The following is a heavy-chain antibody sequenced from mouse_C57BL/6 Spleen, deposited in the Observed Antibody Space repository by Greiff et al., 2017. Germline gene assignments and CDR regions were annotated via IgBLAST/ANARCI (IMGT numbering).Heavy chain of an antibody. CDR3: VEAYGSTAWFAY. V-gene: IGHV14-3*01. Sequence: EVKLVESVAELVRPGASVKLSCTASGFNIKNTYMHWVKQRPEQGLEWIGRIDPANGNTKYAPKFQGKATITADTSSNTAYLQLSSLTSEDTAIYYCVEAYGSTAWFAYWGQGTLVTVSA. D-gene: IGHD1-1*01. CDR1: GFNIKNTY. J-gene: IGHJ3*01. CDR2: IDPANGNT.